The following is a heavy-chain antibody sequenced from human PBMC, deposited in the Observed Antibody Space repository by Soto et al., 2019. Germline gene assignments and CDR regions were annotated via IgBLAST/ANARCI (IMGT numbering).Heavy chain of an antibody. CDR3: ARRNLSCSGDACYGPNDLYV. CDR2: VFPVDSDT. CDR1: GYNVTNFW. J-gene: IGHJ6*02. V-gene: IGHV5-51*01. D-gene: IGHD2-15*01. Sequence: ESLNISCKVTGYNVTNFWAAWVRQMLGNGLEWMGIVFPVDSDTRYNPYFPGQVTLSADQSTGTAFLHWTSLKAPDTATYHCARRNLSCSGDACYGPNDLYVWGQGTKVTVSS.